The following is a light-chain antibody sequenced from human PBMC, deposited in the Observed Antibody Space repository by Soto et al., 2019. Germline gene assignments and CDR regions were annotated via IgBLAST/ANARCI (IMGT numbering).Light chain of an antibody. J-gene: IGLJ2*01. CDR3: GTWDNSLGAGV. V-gene: IGLV1-51*02. CDR1: IGSSY. Sequence: QSVLTQPPSVSAAPGQKVTISCSGIGSSYISWYQQLPGTAPKLLVYESNKRPSGIPDRFSGSKSGTSATLGITGLQTGDEADYYCGTWDNSLGAGVFGGGTKLTVL. CDR2: ESN.